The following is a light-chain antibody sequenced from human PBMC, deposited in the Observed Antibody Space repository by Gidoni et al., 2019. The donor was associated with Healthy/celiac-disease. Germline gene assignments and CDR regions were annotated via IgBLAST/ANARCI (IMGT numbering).Light chain of an antibody. J-gene: IGKJ5*01. CDR1: QSISSY. V-gene: IGKV1-39*01. CDR3: QQSYSTLPIT. CDR2: AAS. Sequence: DIQMTQSQSALSASVGDRVTITCRASQSISSYLNWYQQKPGKAPKLLIYAASSLQSGVPSRFSGSVSGTDFTLTISSLQPEDFATYYCQQSYSTLPITFGQGTRLEIK.